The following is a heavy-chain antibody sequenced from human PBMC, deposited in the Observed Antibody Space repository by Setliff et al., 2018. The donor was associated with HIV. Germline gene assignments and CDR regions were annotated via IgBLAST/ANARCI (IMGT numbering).Heavy chain of an antibody. CDR1: GGSISSNSYY. CDR2: IYYSGST. Sequence: SETLSLTCTVSGGSISSNSYYWGWFRQPPGKGLEWIGSIYYSGSTYYNPSLKSRVTISVDTSQNQFSLKLNSVTAADTAVYYCARRGIAAAGSDSWGQGTLVTVSS. V-gene: IGHV4-39*01. CDR3: ARRGIAAAGSDS. J-gene: IGHJ4*02. D-gene: IGHD6-13*01.